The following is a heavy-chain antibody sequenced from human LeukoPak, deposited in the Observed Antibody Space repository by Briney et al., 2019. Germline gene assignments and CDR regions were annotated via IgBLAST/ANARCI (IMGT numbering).Heavy chain of an antibody. CDR3: ARVYDSSGYYPFYYYYYGMDV. CDR1: GGSVSSGSYY. Sequence: SETLSLTCTVSGGSVSSGSYYWSWIRQHPGKGLEWIGYIYYSGSTYYNPSLKSRVTISVDTSKNQFSLKLSSVTAADTAVYYCARVYDSSGYYPFYYYYYGMDVWGQGTTVTVSS. D-gene: IGHD3-22*01. J-gene: IGHJ6*02. CDR2: IYYSGST. V-gene: IGHV4-31*03.